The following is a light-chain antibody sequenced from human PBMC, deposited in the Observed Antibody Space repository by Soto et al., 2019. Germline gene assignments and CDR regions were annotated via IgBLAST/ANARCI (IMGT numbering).Light chain of an antibody. J-gene: IGLJ2*01. CDR3: TSYTTSSTQV. V-gene: IGLV2-14*01. Sequence: QSVLTQPASVSGSPGQSITISCTGTSSDVGSYNYVSWYQQHPGKATKLMIYEVRNRPSGVSDRFSGSKSGKTASLTIVVLHAEDEDDYYGTSYTTSSTQVFGGGTKLTVL. CDR2: EVR. CDR1: SSDVGSYNY.